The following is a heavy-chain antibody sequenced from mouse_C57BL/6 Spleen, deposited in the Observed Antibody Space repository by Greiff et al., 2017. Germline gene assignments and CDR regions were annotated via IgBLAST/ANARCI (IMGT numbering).Heavy chain of an antibody. CDR1: GYAFSSSW. V-gene: IGHV1-82*01. J-gene: IGHJ2*01. CDR3: AREDDYDGFDY. D-gene: IGHD2-4*01. Sequence: VQLQQSGPELVKPGASVKISCKASGYAFSSSWLNWVKQRPGKGLEWIGRIYPGDGDTNYNGKFKGKATLTADKSSSTAYMQLSSLTSEDSAVYFCAREDDYDGFDYWGQGTTLTVSS. CDR2: IYPGDGDT.